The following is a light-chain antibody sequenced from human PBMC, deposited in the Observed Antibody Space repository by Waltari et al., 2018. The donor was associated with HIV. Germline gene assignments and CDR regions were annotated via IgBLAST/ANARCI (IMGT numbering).Light chain of an antibody. CDR1: SRDVGGYNS. CDR3: SSYTSSSTLVV. CDR2: EVS. Sequence: QSALTQPASVSGSPGQSITISCPGTSRDVGGYNSVSWYQQHPGKAPKLMIYEVSHRPSGVSNRFSGSKSGNTASLTISGLQAEDEADYYCSSYTSSSTLVVFGGGTKLTVL. V-gene: IGLV2-14*01. J-gene: IGLJ2*01.